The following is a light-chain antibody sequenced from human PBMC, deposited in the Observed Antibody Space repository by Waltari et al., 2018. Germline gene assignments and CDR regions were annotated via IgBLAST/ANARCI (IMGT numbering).Light chain of an antibody. J-gene: IGLJ1*01. CDR2: RNN. Sequence: QAGLTQPPSVSQGLRQTATLTCTGDSNDVATQGAAWMQQHQGHPPKLLSYRNNNRPSGISERFSASRSGNTASLTITGLQPEDEADYYCSAWDSSLSAHVFGTGTKVTVL. CDR3: SAWDSSLSAHV. V-gene: IGLV10-54*04. CDR1: SNDVATQG.